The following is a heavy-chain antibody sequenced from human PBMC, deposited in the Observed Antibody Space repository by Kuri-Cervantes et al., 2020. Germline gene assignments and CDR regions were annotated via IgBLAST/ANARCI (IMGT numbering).Heavy chain of an antibody. CDR3: ARAPGPYCTSTICPNWFDP. D-gene: IGHD2/OR15-2a*01. J-gene: IGHJ5*02. Sequence: GESLKISCAASGFTFSDYYMSWIRQAPGKGLEWVSYISSSGSTIYYADSVKGRFTISRDNSKNTLYLQMNSLRAEDTAVYYCARAPGPYCTSTICPNWFDPWGQGTLVTVSS. V-gene: IGHV3-11*04. CDR1: GFTFSDYY. CDR2: ISSSGSTI.